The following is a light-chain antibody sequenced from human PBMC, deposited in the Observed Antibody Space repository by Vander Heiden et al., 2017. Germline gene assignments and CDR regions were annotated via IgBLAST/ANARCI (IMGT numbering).Light chain of an antibody. V-gene: IGKV2-28*01. CDR3: RQVLQTPST. CDR2: LGS. CDR1: QSLLHSNGYNY. J-gene: IGKJ5*01. Sequence: DIVMTQSPLSLPVTPGEPASISCRSSQSLLHSNGYNYLDWYLQKPGQSPQLLIYLGSNRASGVPDRFSGSGSGTDFKLKISRVEAEDVGVYYCRQVLQTPSTFGQGTRLEIK.